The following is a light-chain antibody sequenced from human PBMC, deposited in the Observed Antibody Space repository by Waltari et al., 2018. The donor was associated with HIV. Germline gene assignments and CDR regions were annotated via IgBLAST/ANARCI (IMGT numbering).Light chain of an antibody. CDR1: GSTIGTGSD. Sequence: QSALTQPPSVSGAPGPRVTISCTGTGSTIGTGSDVRGYQQLPGTAPKPLIDGNSYRPSGVPDRFSGSKSGTSASLAITGLQAEDEADYYCQSYDSRLSGSVFGGGTKLTVL. CDR2: GNS. CDR3: QSYDSRLSGSV. J-gene: IGLJ3*02. V-gene: IGLV1-40*01.